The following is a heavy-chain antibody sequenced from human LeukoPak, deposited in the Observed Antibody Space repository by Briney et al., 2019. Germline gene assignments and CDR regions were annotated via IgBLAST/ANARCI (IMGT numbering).Heavy chain of an antibody. CDR2: ISAYNGNT. J-gene: IGHJ4*02. CDR1: GGTFSSYA. V-gene: IGHV1-18*01. Sequence: ASVKVSCKASGGTFSSYAISWVRQAPGQGLEWMGWISAYNGNTNYAQKLQGRVTMTTDTSTSTAYMELRSLRSDDTAVYYCARGITIFGVVRQSDYWGQGTLVTVSS. D-gene: IGHD3-3*01. CDR3: ARGITIFGVVRQSDY.